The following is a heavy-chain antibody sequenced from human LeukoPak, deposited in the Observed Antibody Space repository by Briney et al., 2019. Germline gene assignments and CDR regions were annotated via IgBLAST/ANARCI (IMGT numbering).Heavy chain of an antibody. D-gene: IGHD3-16*01. Sequence: GGSLRLSCAASGLTVSSNYMTWVRQAPGKGLEWVSNIYAGGDTHYADSVRGRFTISRENSNTTLYLQMNSLRAEDTAVYYCARYTFRAVDIWGEGTMVTVSS. CDR2: IYAGGDT. J-gene: IGHJ3*02. CDR1: GLTVSSNY. CDR3: ARYTFRAVDI. V-gene: IGHV3-53*01.